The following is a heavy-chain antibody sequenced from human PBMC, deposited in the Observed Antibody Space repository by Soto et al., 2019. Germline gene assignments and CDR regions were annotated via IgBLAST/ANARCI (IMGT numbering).Heavy chain of an antibody. J-gene: IGHJ1*01. CDR2: ISAYNGNT. Sequence: ASVKVSCTASGYTFTSYGISWVRQAPGQGLEWMGWISAYNGNTNYAQKLQGRVTMTTDTSTSTAYMELRSLRSDDTAVYYCAREWGYYYDSSGYYYVLDRYFQHWGPGTLVTVSS. CDR3: AREWGYYYDSSGYYYVLDRYFQH. CDR1: GYTFTSYG. V-gene: IGHV1-18*01. D-gene: IGHD3-22*01.